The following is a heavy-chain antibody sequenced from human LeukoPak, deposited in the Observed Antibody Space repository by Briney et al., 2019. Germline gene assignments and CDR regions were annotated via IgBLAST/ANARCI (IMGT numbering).Heavy chain of an antibody. D-gene: IGHD2-15*01. CDR1: GGTFSSYD. J-gene: IGHJ5*02. Sequence: ASVKVSCKASGGTFSSYDINWVRQATGQGLEWMGWMNPNSGNTGYAQKFQGRVTMTRNTSISTANMELSSLRSEDTAVYYCARGPPVKYSYCSGGSCYGYNWFDPWGQGTLVTVSS. CDR2: MNPNSGNT. CDR3: ARGPPVKYSYCSGGSCYGYNWFDP. V-gene: IGHV1-8*02.